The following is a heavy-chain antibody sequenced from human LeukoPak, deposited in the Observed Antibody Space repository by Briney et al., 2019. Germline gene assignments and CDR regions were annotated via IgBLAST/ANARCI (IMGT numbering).Heavy chain of an antibody. D-gene: IGHD3-22*01. J-gene: IGHJ5*02. CDR3: ARGRWRITMIVAPRGWFDP. Sequence: GASVKVSCKASGGTFSSYAISWVRQAPGQGLEWMGGIIPIFGTANYAQKFQGRVTITADESTSTVYMELSSLRSEDTAVYYCARGRWRITMIVAPRGWFDPWGQGTLVTVSS. CDR2: IIPIFGTA. CDR1: GGTFSSYA. V-gene: IGHV1-69*13.